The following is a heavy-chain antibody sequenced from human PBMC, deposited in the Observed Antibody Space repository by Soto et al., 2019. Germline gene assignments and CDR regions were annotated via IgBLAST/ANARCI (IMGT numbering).Heavy chain of an antibody. CDR1: GGSFSGYY. Sequence: SETLSLTCAVYGGSFSGYYWSWIRQPPGKGLEWIEEINHSGSTNYNPSLKSRVTISVDTSKNQFSLKLSSVTAADTAVYYCGAEGIAVAGTPYYFDYWGQGTLVTVSS. J-gene: IGHJ4*02. CDR3: GAEGIAVAGTPYYFDY. CDR2: INHSGST. D-gene: IGHD6-19*01. V-gene: IGHV4-34*01.